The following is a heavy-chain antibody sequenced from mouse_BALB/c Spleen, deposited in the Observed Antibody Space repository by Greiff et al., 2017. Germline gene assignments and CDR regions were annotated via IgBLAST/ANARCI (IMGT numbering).Heavy chain of an antibody. CDR1: GFSLTSYG. CDR3: AREGTTVVGAMDY. Sequence: VHLVESGPGLVAPSQSLSITCTVSGFSLTSYGVHWVRQPPGKGLEWLGVIWAGGSTNYNSALMSRLSISKDNSKSQVFLKMNSLQTDDTAMYYCAREGTTVVGAMDYWGQGTSVTVSS. CDR2: IWAGGST. V-gene: IGHV2-9*02. J-gene: IGHJ4*01. D-gene: IGHD1-1*01.